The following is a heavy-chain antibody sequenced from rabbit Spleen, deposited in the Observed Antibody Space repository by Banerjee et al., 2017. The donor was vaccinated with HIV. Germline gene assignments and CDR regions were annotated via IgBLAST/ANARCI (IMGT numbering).Heavy chain of an antibody. CDR3: ARDLTSVIGWNFNL. J-gene: IGHJ4*01. CDR1: GFSFSSSFW. V-gene: IGHV1S45*01. CDR2: IFTDGYTT. D-gene: IGHD1-1*01. Sequence: QEQLEESGGDLVKPGASLTLTCTASGFSFSSSFWICWVRQAPGKGLEWIACIFTDGYTTYYATWASGRFTISRTSSTTVTLQMTSLTAADTATYFCARDLTSVIGWNFNLWGPGTLVTVS.